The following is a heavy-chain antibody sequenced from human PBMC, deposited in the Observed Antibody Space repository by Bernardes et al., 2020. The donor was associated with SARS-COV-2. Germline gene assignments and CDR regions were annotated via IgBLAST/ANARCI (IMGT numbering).Heavy chain of an antibody. CDR3: ATNTAVAVYYFED. Sequence: SETLSLTCSVSGASVTSSSSYWGWIRQPPGKGLEWIGSIYYSGNTYYNPSLKSRIAMSIDTSKNQISLKVRSVTAADTAVYYCATNTAVAVYYFEDWGQGALVTVSP. J-gene: IGHJ4*02. V-gene: IGHV4-39*01. CDR1: GASVTSSSSY. CDR2: IYYSGNT. D-gene: IGHD6-19*01.